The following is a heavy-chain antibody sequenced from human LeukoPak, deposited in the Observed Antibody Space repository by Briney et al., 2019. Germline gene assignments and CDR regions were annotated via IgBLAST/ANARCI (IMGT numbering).Heavy chain of an antibody. Sequence: PGGSLRLSCAASGFTFSNTWMHWVRHAPGKGLVWVSHIHSEGSTTSYADSVKGRFTISRDNAKNTLYLQMNSLRAEDTAVYYCAKQASDYYGSGSYYSFDYWGQGTLVTVSS. CDR3: AKQASDYYGSGSYYSFDY. D-gene: IGHD3-10*01. J-gene: IGHJ4*02. V-gene: IGHV3-74*01. CDR2: IHSEGSTT. CDR1: GFTFSNTW.